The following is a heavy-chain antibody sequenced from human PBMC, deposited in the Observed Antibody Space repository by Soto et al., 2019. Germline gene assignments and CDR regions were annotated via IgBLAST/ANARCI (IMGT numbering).Heavy chain of an antibody. CDR3: AREAPYCTTATCPKFYDMDV. Sequence: SVKVSCKASGGTFGSYAITWVRRAPGQGLEWLGGIIPILNSPAYAQKFKARVVITADEITNTAYMELNSLRFDDTAVYYCAREAPYCTTATCPKFYDMDVWGQRTTVTVSS. J-gene: IGHJ6*02. CDR2: IIPILNSP. D-gene: IGHD2-8*01. CDR1: GGTFGSYA. V-gene: IGHV1-69*13.